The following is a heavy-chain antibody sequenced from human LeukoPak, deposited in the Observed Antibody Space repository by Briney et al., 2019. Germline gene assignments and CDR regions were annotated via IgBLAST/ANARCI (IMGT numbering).Heavy chain of an antibody. D-gene: IGHD2-2*01. CDR1: GGSFSGYY. V-gene: IGHV4-34*01. CDR2: INHSGST. Sequence: PSETLSLTCAVYGGSFSGYYWSWIRQPPGKGLEWIGEINHSGSTYYNPSLKSRVTISVDRSKNQFSLKLSSVTAADTAVYYCARTRPSRYCSSTSCYPAAFDIWGQGTMVTVSS. CDR3: ARTRPSRYCSSTSCYPAAFDI. J-gene: IGHJ3*02.